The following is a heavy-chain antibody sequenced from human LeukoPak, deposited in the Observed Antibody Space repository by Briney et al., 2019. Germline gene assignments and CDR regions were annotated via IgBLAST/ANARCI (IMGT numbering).Heavy chain of an antibody. V-gene: IGHV5-51*01. J-gene: IGHJ3*01. CDR2: IYPGDSDT. D-gene: IGHD3-10*01. CDR1: GYSFSNYW. Sequence: GESLKISCEGSGYSFSNYWIGWVRQMPGKGPEWMGIIYPGDSDTKYSPSFQGQVSISADKSITTAYLQWNSLKASDTAMYYCARGRGPGISSTYDVWGHGTVVTVSS. CDR3: ARGRGPGISSTYDV.